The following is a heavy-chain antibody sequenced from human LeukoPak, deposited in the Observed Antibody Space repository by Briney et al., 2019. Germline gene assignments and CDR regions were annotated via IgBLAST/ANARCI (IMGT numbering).Heavy chain of an antibody. V-gene: IGHV3-33*06. CDR3: AKGPNYYDSSGYYENFDY. D-gene: IGHD3-22*01. Sequence: PGRSLRLSCAASGFTFSSYGMHWVRQVPGKGLEWVALIWYDGGNKYFADSVKGRFTISRDNSQNTLYLQMNSLRAEDTAVYYCAKGPNYYDSSGYYENFDYWGQGTLVTVSS. J-gene: IGHJ4*02. CDR1: GFTFSSYG. CDR2: IWYDGGNK.